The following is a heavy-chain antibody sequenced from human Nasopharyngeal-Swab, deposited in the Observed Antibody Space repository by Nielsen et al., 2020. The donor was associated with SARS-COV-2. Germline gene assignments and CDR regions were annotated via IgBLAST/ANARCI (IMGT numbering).Heavy chain of an antibody. CDR1: GFTFSTYA. Sequence: GESLKISCAASGFTFSTYAMYWVRQPPAKGLEWVSIISGSGGSTYYADSVKGRFTISRDNSKNTLYLQMNSLRAEDTAVYYCATRDDYYESSGLGDWGQGTLVTVSS. V-gene: IGHV3-23*01. CDR2: ISGSGGST. J-gene: IGHJ4*02. D-gene: IGHD3-22*01. CDR3: ATRDDYYESSGLGD.